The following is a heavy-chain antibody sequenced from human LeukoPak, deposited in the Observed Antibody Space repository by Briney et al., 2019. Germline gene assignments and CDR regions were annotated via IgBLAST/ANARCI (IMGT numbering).Heavy chain of an antibody. J-gene: IGHJ4*02. CDR2: IYYSGST. V-gene: IGHV4-30-4*01. D-gene: IGHD2-15*01. CDR1: GGSISSGDYY. Sequence: PSETLSLTCTVSGGSISSGDYYWSWIRQPPGKGLEWIGYIYYSGSTYYNPSLKSRVTISVDTSKNQFSLKLSSVTAADTAVYYCARGRGVVRKNPPLLWGQGTLVTVSS. CDR3: ARGRGVVRKNPPLL.